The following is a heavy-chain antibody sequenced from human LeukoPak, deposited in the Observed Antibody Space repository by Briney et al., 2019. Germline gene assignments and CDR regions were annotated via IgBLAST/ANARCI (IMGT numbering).Heavy chain of an antibody. V-gene: IGHV6-1*01. Sequence: SQTLSLTCAISGDSVSSNSAAWNWIRQSPSRGLEWLGRTYYRSKWYYDYAVAVKSRISINPDTSKNQFSLQLSSVTAADTAVYYCASQGGYSYGYQVFDYWGQGTLVTVSS. CDR3: ASQGGYSYGYQVFDY. CDR1: GDSVSSNSAA. CDR2: TYYRSKWYY. J-gene: IGHJ4*02. D-gene: IGHD5-18*01.